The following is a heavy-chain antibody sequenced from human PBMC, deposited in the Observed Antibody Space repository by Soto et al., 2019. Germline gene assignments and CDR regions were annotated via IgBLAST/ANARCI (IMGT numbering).Heavy chain of an antibody. CDR3: ARSVYTSGWSYFWYFDL. V-gene: IGHV4-34*01. D-gene: IGHD6-19*01. J-gene: IGHJ2*01. Sequence: QVQLQQAGAGVLKPSETLSFTCAVYGGSFSDYYWTWIRQPPGKGLEWIGEITHSGGTNNNPSLKRLVTISVDTSKNQFSLNLNSVNAADTAIYSRARSVYTSGWSYFWYFDLWGRGTLVTVPS. CDR1: GGSFSDYY. CDR2: ITHSGGT.